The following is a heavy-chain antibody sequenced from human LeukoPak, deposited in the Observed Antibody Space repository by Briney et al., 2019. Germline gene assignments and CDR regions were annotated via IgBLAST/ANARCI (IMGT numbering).Heavy chain of an antibody. J-gene: IGHJ4*02. CDR2: IYHSGST. CDR3: ARGRGYDSSGYDY. CDR1: GGSFSGYY. Sequence: SETLSLTCAVYGGSFSGYYWSWIRQPPGKGLEWIGEIYHSGSTNYNTSLKSRVTISVDTSKNQFSLKLSSVTAADTAVYYCARGRGYDSSGYDYWGQGTLVTVSS. V-gene: IGHV4-34*01. D-gene: IGHD3-22*01.